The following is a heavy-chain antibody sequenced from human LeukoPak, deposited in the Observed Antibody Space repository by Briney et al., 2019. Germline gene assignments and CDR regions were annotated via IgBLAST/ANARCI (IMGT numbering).Heavy chain of an antibody. Sequence: SETLSLTCAVYGGSFSGYYWSWIRQPPGKGLEWIGEINHSGSTNYNPSLKGRVTISVDTSKNQFSLKLSSVTAADTAVYYCASGSHSVTTYEHFDYWGQGTLVTVSS. V-gene: IGHV4-34*01. D-gene: IGHD4-17*01. CDR1: GGSFSGYY. CDR3: ASGSHSVTTYEHFDY. J-gene: IGHJ4*02. CDR2: INHSGST.